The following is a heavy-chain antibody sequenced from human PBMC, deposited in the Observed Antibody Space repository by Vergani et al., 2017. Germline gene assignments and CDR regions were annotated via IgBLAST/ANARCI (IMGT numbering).Heavy chain of an antibody. J-gene: IGHJ3*02. V-gene: IGHV4-31*03. CDR1: GGSISSGGYY. CDR3: ARAREGVVQVLGAVDI. CDR2: IYYSGST. Sequence: QVQLQESGPGLVKPSQTLSLTCTVSGGSISSGGYYWSWIRQHPGKGLEWIGYIYYSGSTYYNPSLKSRVTISVDTSKNQFSLKLSSVTAADMAVYYCARAREGVVQVLGAVDIWGQGTMVTVSS. D-gene: IGHD2-21*01.